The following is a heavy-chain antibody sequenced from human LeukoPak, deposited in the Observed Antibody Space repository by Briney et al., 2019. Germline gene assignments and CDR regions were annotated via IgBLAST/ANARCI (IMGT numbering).Heavy chain of an antibody. CDR1: GFTFSSYA. CDR3: AREEHSYSYGYFDY. J-gene: IGHJ4*02. Sequence: PGRSLRLSCAASGFTFSSYAMHWVRQAPGKGLEWVAVISYDGSNKYYADSVKGRFTISRDNSKNTLYLQMNSLRAEDTAVYYCAREEHSYSYGYFDYWGQGALVTVSS. CDR2: ISYDGSNK. D-gene: IGHD5-18*01. V-gene: IGHV3-30-3*01.